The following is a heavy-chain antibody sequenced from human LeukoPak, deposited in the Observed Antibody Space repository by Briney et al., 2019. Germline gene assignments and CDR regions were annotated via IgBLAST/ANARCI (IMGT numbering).Heavy chain of an antibody. Sequence: GGSLRLSCAASGFTFSSYGMSWVRQAPGKGLEWVSAISGSGGSTYYADSVKGRFTISRDNAKHSLYLQMNSLRAEDTAVYYCARGYDSSAYYVYWGQGTLVTVSS. CDR2: ISGSGGST. J-gene: IGHJ4*02. V-gene: IGHV3-23*01. CDR3: ARGYDSSAYYVY. D-gene: IGHD3-22*01. CDR1: GFTFSSYG.